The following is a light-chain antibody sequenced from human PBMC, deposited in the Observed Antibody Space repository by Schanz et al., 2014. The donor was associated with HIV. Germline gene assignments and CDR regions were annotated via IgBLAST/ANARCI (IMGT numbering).Light chain of an antibody. CDR1: NSNIGGNY. CDR2: SNN. CDR3: ATWDVSLNGPV. V-gene: IGLV1-44*01. J-gene: IGLJ2*01. Sequence: QSVLTQPPSASGTPGQRVTISCSGSNSNIGGNYVYWYQQLPGTAPKLLIYSNNQRPSGVPDRFSGSKSGTSASLAISGLQSEDEADFYCATWDVSLNGPVFGGGTKLTVL.